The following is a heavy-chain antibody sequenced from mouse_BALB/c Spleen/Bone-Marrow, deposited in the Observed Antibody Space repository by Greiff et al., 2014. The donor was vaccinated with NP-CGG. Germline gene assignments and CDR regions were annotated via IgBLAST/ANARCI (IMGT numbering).Heavy chain of an antibody. Sequence: QVQLKESGAELVRPGTSVKVSCKASGYAFTNYLIDWVKQRPGQGLEWIGMINPGSGGTNYNEKFKGKATLTADKSSSTAYMQLSSLTSDDSAVYFCARRDGSYFDYWGQGTTLTVSS. J-gene: IGHJ2*01. CDR3: ARRDGSYFDY. CDR2: INPGSGGT. D-gene: IGHD3-3*01. V-gene: IGHV1-54*01. CDR1: GYAFTNYL.